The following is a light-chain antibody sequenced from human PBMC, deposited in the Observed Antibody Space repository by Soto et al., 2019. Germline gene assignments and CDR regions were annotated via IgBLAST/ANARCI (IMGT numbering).Light chain of an antibody. CDR1: QDISNY. V-gene: IGKV1-33*01. Sequence: DIQTTQSPSSLSASVGDRVTITCQASQDISNYLNWYQQKPGKAPKLLIYDASNLETGVPSRFSGSGSGTDFTFTISSLQAEDIATYYCQQYDNLLTFGGGTKVEIK. CDR2: DAS. CDR3: QQYDNLLT. J-gene: IGKJ4*01.